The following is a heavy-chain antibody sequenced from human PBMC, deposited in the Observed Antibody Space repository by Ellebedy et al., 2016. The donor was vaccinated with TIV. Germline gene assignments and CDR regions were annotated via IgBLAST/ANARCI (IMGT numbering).Heavy chain of an antibody. D-gene: IGHD1/OR15-1a*01. CDR2: IYSGGST. CDR1: GFTVSSNY. Sequence: GESLKISCAASGFTVSSNYMSWVRQAPGKGLEWVSVIYSGGSTYYADSVKGRFTISRDNSKNTLYLQMNSLRAEDTAVYYCARGEQTAGYGMDVWGQGTTVTVSS. J-gene: IGHJ6*02. CDR3: ARGEQTAGYGMDV. V-gene: IGHV3-53*01.